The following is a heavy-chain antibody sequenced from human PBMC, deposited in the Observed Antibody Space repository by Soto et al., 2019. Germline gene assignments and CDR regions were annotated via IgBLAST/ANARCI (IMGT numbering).Heavy chain of an antibody. CDR2: INPSGGST. CDR1: GYTFTSYY. CDR3: ARAVVPAAIVQFYYYGIDV. J-gene: IGHJ6*02. V-gene: IGHV1-46*01. Sequence: ASVKVSCKASGYTFTSYYMHWVRQAPGQGLEWMGIINPSGGSTSYTQKFQGRVTMTRDTSTSTVYMELSSLRSEDTAVYYCARAVVPAAIVQFYYYGIDVWRQGTTVTISS. D-gene: IGHD2-2*02.